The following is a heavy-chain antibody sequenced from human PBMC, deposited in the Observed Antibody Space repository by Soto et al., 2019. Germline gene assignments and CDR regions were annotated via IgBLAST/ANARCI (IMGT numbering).Heavy chain of an antibody. CDR2: IIPIFGTA. V-gene: IGHV1-69*13. D-gene: IGHD3-3*01. J-gene: IGHJ4*02. Sequence: ASVKVSCKASGGTFSSYAISWVRQAPGQGLEWMGGIIPIFGTANYAEKIQGRVTITADESTSTAYMELSSLRSEDTAVYYCARDRLRFLSTSPARPEYSFDYWGQGTLVTVSS. CDR3: ARDRLRFLSTSPARPEYSFDY. CDR1: GGTFSSYA.